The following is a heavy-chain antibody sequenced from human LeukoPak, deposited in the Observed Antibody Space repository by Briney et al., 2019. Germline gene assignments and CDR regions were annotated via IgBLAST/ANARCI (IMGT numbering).Heavy chain of an antibody. V-gene: IGHV4-31*03. J-gene: IGHJ4*02. Sequence: SQTLSLTCTVSGGSISSGGYYWSWIRQHPGKGLEWIEYIYYSGSTYYNPSLKSRVTISVDTSKNQFSLKLSSVTAADTAVYYCARAHPNRVDTAMSWPYYFDYWGQGTLVTVSS. D-gene: IGHD5-18*01. CDR2: IYYSGST. CDR1: GGSISSGGYY. CDR3: ARAHPNRVDTAMSWPYYFDY.